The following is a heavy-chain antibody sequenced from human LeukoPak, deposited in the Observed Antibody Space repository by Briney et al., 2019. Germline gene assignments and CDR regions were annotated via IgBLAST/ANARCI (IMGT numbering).Heavy chain of an antibody. Sequence: GASVKVSCKASGYTLTSYYLHWVRQAPGQGLEWMGWISAYNGNTNYAQKLQGRVTMTTDTSTSTAYMELRSLRSDDTAVYYCARGSYYYDSSGPNWFDPWGQGTLVTVSS. D-gene: IGHD3-22*01. V-gene: IGHV1-18*04. CDR3: ARGSYYYDSSGPNWFDP. J-gene: IGHJ5*02. CDR1: GYTLTSYY. CDR2: ISAYNGNT.